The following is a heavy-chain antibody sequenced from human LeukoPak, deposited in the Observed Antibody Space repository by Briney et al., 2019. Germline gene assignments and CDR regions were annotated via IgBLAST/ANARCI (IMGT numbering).Heavy chain of an antibody. J-gene: IGHJ4*02. V-gene: IGHV3-48*03. CDR2: ISSSGSTI. CDR1: GFTFSSYE. D-gene: IGHD2-21*02. CDR3: ARDIVVVTAILDY. Sequence: GGSLRLSCAASGFTFSSYEMNWVRQAPGKGLEWVSYISSSGSTIYYADSVKGRFTISRDNAKNSPYLQMNSLRAEDTAAYYCARDIVVVTAILDYWGQGTLVTVSS.